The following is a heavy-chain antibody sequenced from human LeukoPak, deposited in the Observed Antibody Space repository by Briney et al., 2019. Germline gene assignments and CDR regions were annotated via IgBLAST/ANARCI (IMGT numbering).Heavy chain of an antibody. J-gene: IGHJ6*03. Sequence: SETLSLTCTVSGGSISSSSYYWGWIRQPPGKGLEWIGSIYYCGSTYYNPSLKSRVTISVDTSKNQFSLKLSSVTAADTAVYYCARRVLLWFGEFQYYYYYMDVWGKGTTVTVSS. CDR1: GGSISSSSYY. CDR3: ARRVLLWFGEFQYYYYYMDV. CDR2: IYYCGST. V-gene: IGHV4-39*01. D-gene: IGHD3-10*01.